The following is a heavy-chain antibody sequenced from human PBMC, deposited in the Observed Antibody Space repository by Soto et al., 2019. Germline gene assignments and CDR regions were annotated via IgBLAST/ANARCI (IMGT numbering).Heavy chain of an antibody. Sequence: SETRSPTCTFTGASISRSSCYWGWIRQAPRTGLEWIGSIFYSGGTYYNPSLKSRVTISVDTSKNQFSLKLSSVTAADTAVYYCACIFSGGYSYGCYHYGLDVWGQGTTVS. J-gene: IGHJ6*02. V-gene: IGHV4-39*01. CDR1: GASISRSSCY. CDR2: IFYSGGT. CDR3: ACIFSGGYSYGCYHYGLDV. D-gene: IGHD5-18*01.